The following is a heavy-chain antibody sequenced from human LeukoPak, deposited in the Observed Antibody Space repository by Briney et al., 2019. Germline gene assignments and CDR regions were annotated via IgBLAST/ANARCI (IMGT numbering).Heavy chain of an antibody. V-gene: IGHV3-48*01. CDR2: ISSASSTI. D-gene: IGHD4-17*01. CDR1: GFTFSSNFA. Sequence: GGSPRLSCAASGFTFSSNFAMNWVRQAPGKGPEWVSYISSASSTIYYADSVKGRFTISRDNAKNSLYLQMNSLRADDTAVYYCARATPYGQEFDYWGQGTLVTVSS. CDR3: ARATPYGQEFDY. J-gene: IGHJ4*02.